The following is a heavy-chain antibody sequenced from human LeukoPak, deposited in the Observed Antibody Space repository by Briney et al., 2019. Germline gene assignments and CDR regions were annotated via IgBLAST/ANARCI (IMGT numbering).Heavy chain of an antibody. J-gene: IGHJ3*02. D-gene: IGHD3-16*02. CDR2: IYSGGST. CDR1: GFAVSRNY. CDR3: ARAGLSGHDAFDI. Sequence: GGSLRLSCAASGFAVSRNYMNWVRQAPGKGLEWVSLIYSGGSTYYADSVKGRFTISRDNSKNTLYLQMNSLRGEDTAVYYCARAGLSGHDAFDIWGQGTMVTVSS. V-gene: IGHV3-53*01.